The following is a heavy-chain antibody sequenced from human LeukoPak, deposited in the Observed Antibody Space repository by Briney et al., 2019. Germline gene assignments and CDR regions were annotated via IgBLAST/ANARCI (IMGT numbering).Heavy chain of an antibody. J-gene: IGHJ4*02. CDR2: ISGSGHNT. V-gene: IGHV3-23*01. D-gene: IGHD3-22*01. CDR1: GFTFSDYW. Sequence: GGSLRLSCAASGFTFSDYWMSWVRQGPGKGLQWVSVISGSGHNTYYSDSVKGRFTISRDNSKNTLYLQMNSLRAEDTAVYYCAKTVHDNNGYYCDFDYWGQGTLVTVSS. CDR3: AKTVHDNNGYYCDFDY.